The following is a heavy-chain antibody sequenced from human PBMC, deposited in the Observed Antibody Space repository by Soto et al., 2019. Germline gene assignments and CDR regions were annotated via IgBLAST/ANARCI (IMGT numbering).Heavy chain of an antibody. CDR3: ARAGGLDV. CDR2: IYYSGST. V-gene: IGHV4-31*03. Sequence: ASETLSLTCTVSGGSVSSSGYYWTWMRQHPGKGLEWIGYIYYSGSTQYNSSLKSRVSISIDTSKNQFSLKLSSVTAADTAVYYCARAGGLDVWGQGTTVTVYS. CDR1: GGSVSSSGYY. J-gene: IGHJ6*02.